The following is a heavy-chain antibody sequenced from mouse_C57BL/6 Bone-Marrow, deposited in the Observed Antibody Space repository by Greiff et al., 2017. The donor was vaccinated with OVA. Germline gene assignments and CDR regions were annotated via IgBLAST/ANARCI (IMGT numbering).Heavy chain of an antibody. Sequence: QVQLQQSGAELVKPGASVKLSCKASGYTFTSYWMQWVKQRPGQGLEWIGEIDPSDSYTNYNQKFKGKATLTVDTSSSTAYMQLSSLTSEDSAVYYCARALITTVVAKNFDVWGTGTTVTVSS. CDR2: IDPSDSYT. D-gene: IGHD1-1*01. J-gene: IGHJ1*03. V-gene: IGHV1-50*01. CDR3: ARALITTVVAKNFDV. CDR1: GYTFTSYW.